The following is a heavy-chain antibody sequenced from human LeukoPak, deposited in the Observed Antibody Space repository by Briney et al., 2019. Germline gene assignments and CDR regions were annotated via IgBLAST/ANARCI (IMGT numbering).Heavy chain of an antibody. D-gene: IGHD2-15*01. V-gene: IGHV4-39*01. CDR1: GGSISSSHYW. Sequence: SETLSLTCTVSGGSISSSHYWWGWLRQPPGEGLDWIGSVFYRGNTHYKPSLQSRVFISVDTSKNQFSLELNSMTAADTAVYYCARQRGVGSWSFDYWGQGTLVTVSS. CDR2: VFYRGNT. J-gene: IGHJ4*02. CDR3: ARQRGVGSWSFDY.